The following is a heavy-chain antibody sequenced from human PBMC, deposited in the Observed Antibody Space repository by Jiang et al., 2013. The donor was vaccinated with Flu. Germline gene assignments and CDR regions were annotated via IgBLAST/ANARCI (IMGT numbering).Heavy chain of an antibody. CDR1: GGSISSGGYS. V-gene: IGHV4-30-2*01. CDR3: ARDRCSSTSCYPGAFDY. D-gene: IGHD2-2*01. J-gene: IGHJ4*02. CDR2: IYHSGST. Sequence: GLVKPSQTLSLTCAVSGGSISSGGYSWSWIRQPPGKGLEWIGYIYHSGSTYYNPSLKSRVTISVDRSKNQFSLKLSSVTAADTAVYYCARDRCSSTSCYPGAFDYWGQGTLVTVSS.